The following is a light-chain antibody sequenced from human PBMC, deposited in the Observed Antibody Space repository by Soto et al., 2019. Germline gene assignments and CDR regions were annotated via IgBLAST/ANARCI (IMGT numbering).Light chain of an antibody. Sequence: QSVLTHPPSASWTTGQMVTIYCTGSSSNIGSNTVNWYQQLPGTAPKLLIYSNNQRPSGVPDRFSGSKSGTSASLAISGLQSEDEADYYCAAWDDSLNGYVFGTGTKVTVL. CDR2: SNN. CDR3: AAWDDSLNGYV. J-gene: IGLJ1*01. CDR1: SSNIGSNT. V-gene: IGLV1-44*01.